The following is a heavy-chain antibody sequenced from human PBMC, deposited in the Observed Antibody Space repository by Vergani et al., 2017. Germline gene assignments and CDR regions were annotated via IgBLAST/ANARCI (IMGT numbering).Heavy chain of an antibody. CDR2: ISWNSGST. V-gene: IGHV3-9*01. CDR3: AKDSQSGSYRRYYGMDV. Sequence: VQLVESGGGVVQPGGSLRLSCAASGFTFDDYAMHWVRQAPGKGLEWVSGISWNSGSTGYADSVKGRFTISRDNAKNSLYLQMNSLRAEDTALYYCAKDSQSGSYRRYYGMDVWGQGTTVTVSS. CDR1: GFTFDDYA. J-gene: IGHJ6*02. D-gene: IGHD1-26*01.